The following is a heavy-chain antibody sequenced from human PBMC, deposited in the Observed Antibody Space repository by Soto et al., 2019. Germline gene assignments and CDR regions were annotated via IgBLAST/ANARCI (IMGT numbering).Heavy chain of an antibody. CDR1: GYTFTSYY. J-gene: IGHJ6*02. V-gene: IGHV1-46*01. CDR2: INPSGGST. D-gene: IGHD3-10*01. CDR3: AIGFVGWYYYYGMDV. Sequence: QVQLVQSGAEVKKPGASVKVSCKASGYTFTSYYMHWVRQAPGQGLEWMGIINPSGGSTSYAQKFQGRVTMTRDTSTSTVYMELSSLRSEDTAVYYCAIGFVGWYYYYGMDVWGQGTTVTVSS.